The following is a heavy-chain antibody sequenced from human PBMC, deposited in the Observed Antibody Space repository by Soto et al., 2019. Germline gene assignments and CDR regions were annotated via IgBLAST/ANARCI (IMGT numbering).Heavy chain of an antibody. CDR2: ISGSGGST. D-gene: IGHD2-15*01. V-gene: IGHV3-23*01. Sequence: GGSLRLSCAASGFTFSSYAMSWVRQAPGKGLEWVSAISGSGGSTYYADSWMGRFTISRDNSKSTLYLQMNSLRAEDTAVYYCAKSGYCSGGSCYPEAYYMDVWGKGTTVTVSS. CDR3: AKSGYCSGGSCYPEAYYMDV. CDR1: GFTFSSYA. J-gene: IGHJ6*03.